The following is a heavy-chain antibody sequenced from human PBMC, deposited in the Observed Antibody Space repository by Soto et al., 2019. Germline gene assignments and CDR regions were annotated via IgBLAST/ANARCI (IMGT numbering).Heavy chain of an antibody. CDR2: IIPIFGTP. J-gene: IGHJ6*02. CDR1: GGTFSSYA. Sequence: QVQLVQSGAEVKKPGSSVKVSCKASGGTFSSYAISWVRQAPGQGLEWMGGIIPIFGTPDYAQKFQGRVTITADESTSTAYMELSSLGSEDTAVYYCASHSGSSPEGRYYYGMDVWGQGTTVTVSS. CDR3: ASHSGSSPEGRYYYGMDV. D-gene: IGHD1-26*01. V-gene: IGHV1-69*12.